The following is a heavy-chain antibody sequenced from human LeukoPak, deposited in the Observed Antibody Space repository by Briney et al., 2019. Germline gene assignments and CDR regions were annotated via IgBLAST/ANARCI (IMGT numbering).Heavy chain of an antibody. CDR3: ARHRRGYSGYDFLYFDY. V-gene: IGHV4-39*01. J-gene: IGHJ4*02. D-gene: IGHD5-12*01. Sequence: PSETLSLTCTVSGGSISSSSYYWGWIRQPPGTGLEWIGSIYYSGSTYYNPSLKSRVTISVDTSKNQFSLKLSSVTAADTAVYYCARHRRGYSGYDFLYFDYWGQGTLVTVSS. CDR2: IYYSGST. CDR1: GGSISSSSYY.